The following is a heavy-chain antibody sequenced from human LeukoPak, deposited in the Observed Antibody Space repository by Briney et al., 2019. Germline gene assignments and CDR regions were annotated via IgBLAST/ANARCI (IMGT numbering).Heavy chain of an antibody. V-gene: IGHV3-30*03. J-gene: IGHJ3*02. CDR1: GFPFTSYG. CDR2: ISYDGSDK. Sequence: GGSLRLSCVASGFPFTSYGMHWVRQAPGKGLEWVAAISYDGSDKYYADSVKGRFTISRDNSKNTLFLQINSLRPEDTAVYYCARVDDLDAFDIWGQGTLVAVSS. CDR3: ARVDDLDAFDI. D-gene: IGHD2-2*03.